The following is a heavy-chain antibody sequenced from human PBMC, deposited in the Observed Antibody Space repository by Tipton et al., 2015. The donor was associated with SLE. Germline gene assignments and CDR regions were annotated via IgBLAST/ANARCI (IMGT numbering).Heavy chain of an antibody. Sequence: SLRLSCAASGFTFSSYGMHWVRQAPGKGLEWVAVIWYDGSNKYYADSVKGRFTISRDNSKNTLFLQMSSLRAEDTAVYYCARVIRDDYFDYWGQGTLVTVSS. D-gene: IGHD3-16*01. CDR2: IWYDGSNK. V-gene: IGHV3-33*01. J-gene: IGHJ4*02. CDR1: GFTFSSYG. CDR3: ARVIRDDYFDY.